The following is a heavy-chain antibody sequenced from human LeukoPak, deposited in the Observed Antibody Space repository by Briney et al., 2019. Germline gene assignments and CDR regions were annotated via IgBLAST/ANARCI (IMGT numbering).Heavy chain of an antibody. D-gene: IGHD2/OR15-2a*01. V-gene: IGHV3-23*01. CDR2: ISGSGGST. CDR1: GFTFSSYA. Sequence: GGSLRLSCAASGFTFSSYAMSWVRQAPGKGLEWVSAISGSGGSTYYADSVKGRFTISRDNSKNTLYLQMNSLRAEDTAVYYCARSPNRKPGGRYFDLWGRGTLVTVSS. CDR3: ARSPNRKPGGRYFDL. J-gene: IGHJ2*01.